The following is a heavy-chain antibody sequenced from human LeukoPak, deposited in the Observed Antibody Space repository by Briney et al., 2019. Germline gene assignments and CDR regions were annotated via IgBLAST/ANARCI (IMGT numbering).Heavy chain of an antibody. CDR3: ARINREMATITP. V-gene: IGHV4-39*07. J-gene: IGHJ4*02. D-gene: IGHD5-24*01. CDR1: GGSISSSPYY. CDR2: IYTSGST. Sequence: SETLSLTCTVSGGSISSSPYYWGWIRQPPGKGLEWIVSIYTSGSTNYNPSLKSRVTISVDTSKNQFSLKLSSVTAADTAVYYCARINREMATITPWGQGTLVTVSS.